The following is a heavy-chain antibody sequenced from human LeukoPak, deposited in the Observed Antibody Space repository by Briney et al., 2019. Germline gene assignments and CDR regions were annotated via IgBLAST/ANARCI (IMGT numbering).Heavy chain of an antibody. CDR1: GFTFSSYA. V-gene: IGHV3-23*01. D-gene: IGHD2-2*01. Sequence: PGGSLRLSCAASGFTFSSYAMSWVRQAPGKGLEWVSVISGSGGSTYYADSVKGRFTISRDNSKNTLYLQMNSLRAEDTAVYYCAKVADIVVVPAAIDYWGQGTLVTVSS. CDR2: ISGSGGST. J-gene: IGHJ4*02. CDR3: AKVADIVVVPAAIDY.